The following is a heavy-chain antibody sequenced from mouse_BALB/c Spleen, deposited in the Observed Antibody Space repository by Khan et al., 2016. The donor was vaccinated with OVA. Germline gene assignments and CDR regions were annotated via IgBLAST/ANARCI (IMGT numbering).Heavy chain of an antibody. CDR2: ISSANNI. Sequence: EVELVESGGGLVKPGGSLKLSCAASGFTFNKYAMSWVRQTPEKRLEWVASISSANNIHYPDSVKGQFTIYRDNARSILYLEMSSLRSEDTAMYYCVSGYYYGEMYYWGHGTSVTVSS. D-gene: IGHD1-1*01. CDR1: GFTFNKYA. V-gene: IGHV5-6-5*01. J-gene: IGHJ4*01. CDR3: VSGYYYGEMYY.